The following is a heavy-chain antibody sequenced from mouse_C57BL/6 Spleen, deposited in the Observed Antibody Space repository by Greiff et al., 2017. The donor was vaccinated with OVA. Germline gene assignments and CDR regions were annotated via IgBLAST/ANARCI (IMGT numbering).Heavy chain of an antibody. V-gene: IGHV1-15*01. CDR3: TPYYKVWFAY. CDR2: IDPETGGT. CDR1: GYTFTDYE. J-gene: IGHJ3*01. D-gene: IGHD2-12*01. Sequence: VQLQQSGAELVRPGASVTLSCKASGYTFTDYEMHWVKQTPVHGLEWIGAIDPETGGTAYNQKFKGKAILTADKSSSTAYMELRSLTSEDSAVYYCTPYYKVWFAYWGQGTLVTVSA.